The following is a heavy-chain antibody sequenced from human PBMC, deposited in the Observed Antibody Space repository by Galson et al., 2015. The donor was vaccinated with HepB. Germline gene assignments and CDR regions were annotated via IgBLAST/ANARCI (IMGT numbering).Heavy chain of an antibody. Sequence: SLRLSCAASGFTFSSYWMSWVRQAPGKGLEWVANIKQDGSEKYYVDSVKGRFTISRDNAKNSLYLQMNSLRAEDTAVYYCAREELVVVAATPGTYYYGMDVWGQGTTVTVSS. J-gene: IGHJ6*02. CDR3: AREELVVVAATPGTYYYGMDV. CDR2: IKQDGSEK. D-gene: IGHD2-15*01. CDR1: GFTFSSYW. V-gene: IGHV3-7*01.